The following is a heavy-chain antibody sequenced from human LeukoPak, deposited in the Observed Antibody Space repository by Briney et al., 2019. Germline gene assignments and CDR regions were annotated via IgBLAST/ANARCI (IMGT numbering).Heavy chain of an antibody. Sequence: GGSLRLSCAASGFTFDDYGMSWVRQAPGKGLEWVSGINWNGGSTGYADSVKGRFTISRDNSKNTLYLQMNSLRAEDTAVYYCARDKLTGDSHFDSWGQGSLVTVSS. D-gene: IGHD7-27*01. CDR1: GFTFDDYG. J-gene: IGHJ4*02. CDR3: ARDKLTGDSHFDS. V-gene: IGHV3-20*04. CDR2: INWNGGST.